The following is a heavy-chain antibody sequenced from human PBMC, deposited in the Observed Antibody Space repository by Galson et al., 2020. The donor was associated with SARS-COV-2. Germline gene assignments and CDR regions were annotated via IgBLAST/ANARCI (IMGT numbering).Heavy chain of an antibody. CDR3: ARPAPGYYGMDV. Sequence: GGSLRLSCAASGFTVSSNYISWVRQAPGKGLEWVSVIYSGGSTYYADSVKGRFTISRDNSKNTLYLQMNSLRAEDTAVYYCARPAPGYYGMDVWGQETTVNVSS. V-gene: IGHV3-53*01. CDR2: IYSGGST. J-gene: IGHJ6*02. CDR1: GFTVSSNY.